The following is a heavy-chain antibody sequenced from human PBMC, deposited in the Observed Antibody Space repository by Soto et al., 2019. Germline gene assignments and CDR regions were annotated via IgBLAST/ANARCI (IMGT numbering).Heavy chain of an antibody. CDR2: IYPRDSDT. V-gene: IGHV5-51*01. D-gene: IGHD3-3*01. J-gene: IGHJ3*02. CDR3: KRKGVSSTFEI. CDR1: GFSFSSYW. Sequence: GESLKISCKGSGFSFSSYWIGWVRQMPGKGLECMGIIYPRDSDTRYNPSFQGQVTISVDTSISTAYLQWSSLRTSDTAMYYCKRKGVSSTFEIWGQGTMVTVSS.